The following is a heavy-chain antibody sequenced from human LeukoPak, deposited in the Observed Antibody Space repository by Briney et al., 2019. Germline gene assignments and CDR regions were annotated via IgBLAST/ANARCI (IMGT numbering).Heavy chain of an antibody. CDR3: ARARIYDILTGYYILYAFDI. V-gene: IGHV4-61*02. Sequence: PSETLSLTCTVSGGSISSGSYYWSWIRQPAGKGLEWIGRIYTSGSTNYNPSLKSRVTISVDTSKNQFSLKLSSVTAADTAVYYCARARIYDILTGYYILYAFDIWGQGTMVTVSS. CDR2: IYTSGST. CDR1: GGSISSGSYY. J-gene: IGHJ3*02. D-gene: IGHD3-9*01.